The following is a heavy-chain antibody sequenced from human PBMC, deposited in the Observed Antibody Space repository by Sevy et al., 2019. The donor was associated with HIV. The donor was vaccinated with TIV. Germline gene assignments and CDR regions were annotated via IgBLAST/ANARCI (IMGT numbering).Heavy chain of an antibody. V-gene: IGHV1-18*01. CDR3: ARGDYAWDY. J-gene: IGHJ4*02. CDR1: GYTFTHYR. Sequence: ASVKVSCRTSGYTFTHYRLNWVRQAPGQGLEWMGWITTYNGYTYYAQQLQGRVTITRDTPTTTTYMELRSLTSDDTAIYFCARGDYAWDYWGQGTLVTVSS. D-gene: IGHD4-17*01. CDR2: ITTYNGYT.